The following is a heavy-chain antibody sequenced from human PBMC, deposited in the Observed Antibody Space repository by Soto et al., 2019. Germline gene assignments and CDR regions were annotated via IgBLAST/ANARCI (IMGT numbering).Heavy chain of an antibody. CDR1: GYTLTELS. CDR3: ATRGYYYGSGSYFTYYFDY. V-gene: IGHV1-24*01. Sequence: ASVKVSFKVSGYTLTELSMHWVRQAPGKGLEWMGGFDPEDGETIYAQKFQGRVTMTEDTSTDTAYMELSSLRSEDTAVYYCATRGYYYGSGSYFTYYFDYWGQGTLVTVSS. CDR2: FDPEDGET. D-gene: IGHD3-10*01. J-gene: IGHJ4*02.